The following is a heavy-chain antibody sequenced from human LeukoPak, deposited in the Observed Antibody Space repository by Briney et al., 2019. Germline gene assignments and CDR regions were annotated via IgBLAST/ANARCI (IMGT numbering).Heavy chain of an antibody. J-gene: IGHJ5*02. D-gene: IGHD3-22*01. V-gene: IGHV3-73*01. CDR3: TRHSIYYDSSGYYSS. CDR2: IRSKADSYAT. Sequence: GGSLKLSCAASGFTFSSSAMHWVRQASGKGLEWVGCIRSKADSYATAYAASMKGRLTIARDDSKNTAYLHMNSLKTEDTAVYFCTRHSIYYDSSGYYSSWGQGTLVTASS. CDR1: GFTFSSSA.